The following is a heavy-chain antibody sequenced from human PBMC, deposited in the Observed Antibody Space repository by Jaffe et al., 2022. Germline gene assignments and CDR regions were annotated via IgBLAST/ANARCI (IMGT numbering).Heavy chain of an antibody. V-gene: IGHV4-38-2*01. J-gene: IGHJ5*02. CDR1: GYSISSGYY. D-gene: IGHD3-10*01. CDR2: IYHSGST. Sequence: QVQLQESGPGLVKPSETLSLTCAVSGYSISSGYYWGWIRQPPGKGLEWIGSIYHSGSTYYNPSLKSRVTISVDTSKNQFSLKLSSVTAADTAVYYCARLPYGSGRNWFDPWGQGTLVTVSS. CDR3: ARLPYGSGRNWFDP.